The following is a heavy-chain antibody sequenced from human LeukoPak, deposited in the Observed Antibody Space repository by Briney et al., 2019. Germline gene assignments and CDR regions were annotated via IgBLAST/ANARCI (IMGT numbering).Heavy chain of an antibody. CDR1: GFTFSDSA. V-gene: IGHV3-73*01. J-gene: IGHJ5*02. D-gene: IGHD1-26*01. Sequence: GGSLRLSCVASGFTFSDSAIHWVRQSSGKGLEWIGHMDKETNLYATALAASVKGKFTVSRDDSKNTAYLHMNSLKAEDTALYYCTRDSGTYNWFDPWGQGTLVTVSS. CDR2: MDKETNLYAT. CDR3: TRDSGTYNWFDP.